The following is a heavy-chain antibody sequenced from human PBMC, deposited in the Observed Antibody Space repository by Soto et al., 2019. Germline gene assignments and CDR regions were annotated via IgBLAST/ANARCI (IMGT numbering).Heavy chain of an antibody. D-gene: IGHD3-3*01. Sequence: GETLKISCEGSGYSFTNYWIGWVRQMPGKGLEWMGIIYPGDSDTRYSPSFQDHITISADKSISTAYLQWSSLKASDTAMYYCARHSGWSGYFDPLDYSGKATLVTV. CDR2: IYPGDSDT. CDR1: GYSFTNYW. V-gene: IGHV5-51*01. CDR3: ARHSGWSGYFDPLDY. J-gene: IGHJ4*02.